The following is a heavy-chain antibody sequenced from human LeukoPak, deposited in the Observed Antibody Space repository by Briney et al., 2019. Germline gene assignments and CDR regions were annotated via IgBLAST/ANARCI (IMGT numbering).Heavy chain of an antibody. CDR1: GGSFSGYY. CDR2: INHSGST. J-gene: IGHJ6*04. V-gene: IGHV4-34*01. D-gene: IGHD3-10*01. CDR3: ARRITMVRGHYGMDV. Sequence: PSETLSLTCAVYGGSFSGYYWSWIRQPPGKGLEWIGEINHSGSTNYNPSLKSRVTISVDTSKNQFSLKLSSVTAADTAVYYCARRITMVRGHYGMDVRGKGTTVTVSS.